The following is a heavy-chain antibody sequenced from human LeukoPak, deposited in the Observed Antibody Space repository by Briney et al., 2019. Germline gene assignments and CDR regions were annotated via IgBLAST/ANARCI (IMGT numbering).Heavy chain of an antibody. CDR1: GFIFSSYW. V-gene: IGHV3-7*01. D-gene: IGHD1-26*01. CDR3: ASDETYILGAY. CDR2: IKQAGSEN. J-gene: IGHJ4*02. Sequence: GGSLRLSCAASGFIFSSYWMTWVRQAPGKGLEWVANIKQAGSENSYVDSVKGRFTISRDNAKNSLYLQINSLRAEDTAVYYCASDETYILGAYWGQGTLVTASS.